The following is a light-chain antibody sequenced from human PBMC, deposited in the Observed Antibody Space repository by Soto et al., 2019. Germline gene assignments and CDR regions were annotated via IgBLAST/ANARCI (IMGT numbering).Light chain of an antibody. CDR1: SSDVGSYNL. CDR2: EVN. CDR3: CSYAGSSTLYV. V-gene: IGLV2-23*02. Sequence: QSAVTQPASLSGSPGQSITISCTGTSSDVGSYNLVSWYQQHPGKAPKLMIYEVNKRPSGVSNRFSGSKSGNTASLTISGLQAEDEADYYCCSYAGSSTLYVFGTGTKLTVL. J-gene: IGLJ1*01.